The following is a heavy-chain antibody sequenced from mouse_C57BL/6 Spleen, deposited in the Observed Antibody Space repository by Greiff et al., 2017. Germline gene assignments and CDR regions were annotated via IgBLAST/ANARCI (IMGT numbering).Heavy chain of an antibody. J-gene: IGHJ4*01. CDR2: ISDGGSYT. CDR3: ARDRGYYGSSYDYAMDY. Sequence: EVHLVESGGGLVKPGGSLKLSCAASGFTFSSYAMPWVRQTPEKRLEWVATISDGGSYTYYPDNVKGRFTISRDNAKNNLYLQMSNLKSEDTAMYYCARDRGYYGSSYDYAMDYWGQGTSVTVSS. D-gene: IGHD1-1*01. CDR1: GFTFSSYA. V-gene: IGHV5-4*01.